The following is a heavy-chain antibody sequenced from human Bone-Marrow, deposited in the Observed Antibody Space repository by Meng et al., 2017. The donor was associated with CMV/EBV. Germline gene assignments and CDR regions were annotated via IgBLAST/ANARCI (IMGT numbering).Heavy chain of an antibody. J-gene: IGHJ6*02. D-gene: IGHD3-3*01. Sequence: GESLKISCAASGFTFSSYSMNWVRQAPGKGLEWVSSISSSSSYIYYADSVKGRFTISRDNAKNSLYLQMNSLRAEDTAVYYCARGRPQGFLEWLPSYGMDVWGQGTTVTVSS. CDR2: ISSSSSYI. CDR1: GFTFSSYS. CDR3: ARGRPQGFLEWLPSYGMDV. V-gene: IGHV3-21*01.